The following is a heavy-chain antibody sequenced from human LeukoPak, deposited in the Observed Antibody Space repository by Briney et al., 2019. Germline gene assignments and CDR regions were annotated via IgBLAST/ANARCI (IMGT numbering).Heavy chain of an antibody. V-gene: IGHV3-74*01. J-gene: IGHJ4*02. D-gene: IGHD3-10*01. CDR2: INVEGTTT. CDR3: TRGGEEPFDY. Sequence: GGSLRLSCAGSGFTFTRFWMHWVRQAPGKGLVWVSRINVEGTTTTYADSVEGRFTISRDENTLYLQMNHLRVDDTAVYYCTRGGEEPFDYWGQGTLDTVSS. CDR1: GFTFTRFW.